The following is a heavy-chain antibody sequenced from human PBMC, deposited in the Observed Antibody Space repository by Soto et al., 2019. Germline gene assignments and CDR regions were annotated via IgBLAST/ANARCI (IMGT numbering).Heavy chain of an antibody. CDR1: GFTFSNAW. Sequence: GGSLRLSCAASGFTFSNAWMSWVRQAPGKGLEWVGRIKSKTDGGTTDYAAPVKGRFTISRDDSKNTLYLQMNSLKTEDTAVYYCTTAAMTTVTRRDYWGQGTLVTVSS. J-gene: IGHJ4*02. CDR3: TTAAMTTVTRRDY. V-gene: IGHV3-15*01. CDR2: IKSKTDGGTT. D-gene: IGHD4-17*01.